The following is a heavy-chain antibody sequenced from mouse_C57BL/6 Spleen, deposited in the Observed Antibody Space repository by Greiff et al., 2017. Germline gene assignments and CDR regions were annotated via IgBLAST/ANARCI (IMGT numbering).Heavy chain of an antibody. Sequence: QVQLQQPGAELVKPGASVKLSCKASGYTFTSYWMHWVKQRPGRGLEWIGRIDPNSGGTKYTEKFKSKATMTVDKPSSPAYMQLSSLTFEDSAVDDCARAGDYYWYFDVWGTGTTVTVSS. CDR1: GYTFTSYW. V-gene: IGHV1-72*01. J-gene: IGHJ1*03. D-gene: IGHD2-4*01. CDR3: ARAGDYYWYFDV. CDR2: IDPNSGGT.